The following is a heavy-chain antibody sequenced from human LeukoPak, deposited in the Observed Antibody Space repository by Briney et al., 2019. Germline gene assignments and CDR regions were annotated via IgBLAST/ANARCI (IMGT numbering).Heavy chain of an antibody. J-gene: IGHJ4*02. CDR2: ISGSGGST. D-gene: IGHD6-13*01. CDR1: RFTFDNYA. Sequence: GGSLRLSCAGSRFTFDNYAMTWVRQAPGKGLEWVSAISGSGGSTYYADSVKGRFTISRDNSKNTLYLQMNSLRAEDTAVYYCAKGSSSWYRDFDYWGQGTLVTVSS. CDR3: AKGSSSWYRDFDY. V-gene: IGHV3-23*01.